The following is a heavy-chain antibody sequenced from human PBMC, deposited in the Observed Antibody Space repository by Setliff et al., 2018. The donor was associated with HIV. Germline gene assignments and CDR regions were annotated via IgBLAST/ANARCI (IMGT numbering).Heavy chain of an antibody. Sequence: SETLSLTFGVSGYSLTSGYYWGWIRQPPGKGLEWIGSIYYSGSTNYNPSLKSRVTISVDTSKNQFSLKLSSVTATDTAVYYFAREYSYYFDYWGQGTLVTVSS. CDR1: GYSLTSGYY. V-gene: IGHV4-38-2*02. J-gene: IGHJ4*02. D-gene: IGHD5-12*01. CDR2: IYYSGST. CDR3: AREYSYYFDY.